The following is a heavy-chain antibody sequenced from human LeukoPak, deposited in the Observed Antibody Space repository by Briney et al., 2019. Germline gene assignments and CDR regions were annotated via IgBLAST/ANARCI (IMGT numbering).Heavy chain of an antibody. Sequence: GESLKISCKGSGYSFTSYWIGWVRQMPGKGLEWMGIIYPGDSDTRYSPSFQGQVTISADKSISTAYLQWSSLKASDTAMYYCARRDSYKSQIGQYYFDYWGQGTLVTVSS. CDR2: IYPGDSDT. D-gene: IGHD5-24*01. V-gene: IGHV5-51*01. CDR1: GYSFTSYW. J-gene: IGHJ4*02. CDR3: ARRDSYKSQIGQYYFDY.